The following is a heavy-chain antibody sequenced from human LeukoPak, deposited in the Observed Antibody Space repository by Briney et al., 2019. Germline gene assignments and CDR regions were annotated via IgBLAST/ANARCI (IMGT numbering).Heavy chain of an antibody. CDR2: IKQDGGEK. Sequence: GGSLRLSCEASGFIFGAFGMHWVRQAPGKGLEWVANIKQDGGEKYYVDSVKGRFTTSRDNAKNSLYLQMNSLRAEDTAVYYCARDGAKIYSGYDNYYFDYWGQGTLVTVSS. J-gene: IGHJ4*02. CDR1: GFIFGAFG. V-gene: IGHV3-7*01. D-gene: IGHD5-12*01. CDR3: ARDGAKIYSGYDNYYFDY.